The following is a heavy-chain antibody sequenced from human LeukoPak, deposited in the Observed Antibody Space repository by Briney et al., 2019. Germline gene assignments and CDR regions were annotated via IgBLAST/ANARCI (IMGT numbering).Heavy chain of an antibody. Sequence: SGGSLRLSCAASGFTFSSYWMSWVRQAPGKGLEWVANIKQDGSEKYYVDSVKGRFTISRDNAKNSLYLQMNSLRVEDTAVYYCARDLFGGQSDYWGQGTLVTVSS. V-gene: IGHV3-7*04. D-gene: IGHD3-16*01. J-gene: IGHJ4*02. CDR2: IKQDGSEK. CDR3: ARDLFGGQSDY. CDR1: GFTFSSYW.